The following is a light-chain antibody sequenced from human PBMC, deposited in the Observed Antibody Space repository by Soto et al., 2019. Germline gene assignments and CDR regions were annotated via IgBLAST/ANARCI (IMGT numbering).Light chain of an antibody. CDR1: SSDVGGYNF. J-gene: IGLJ1*01. V-gene: IGLV2-14*03. CDR3: SSYTTSSTVV. CDR2: EVS. Sequence: QSVLTQPASVFGSPGQSITISCTGTSSDVGGYNFVSWYQQHPGKAPKLMIYEVSNRPSGVSNRFSGSKSGNTASLTTSGLQPEDEADYYCSSYTTSSTVVFGTGTKVPVL.